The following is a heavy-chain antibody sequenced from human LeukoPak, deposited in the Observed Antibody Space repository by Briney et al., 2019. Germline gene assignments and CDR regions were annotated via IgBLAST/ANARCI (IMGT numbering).Heavy chain of an antibody. Sequence: SSETLSLTCAVYGGSITGYYWSWIRQTPGRGLEWVGEIHYTGATSYNPSLKSRATISTDTSKNQFSLRLSSVTAADTAVYYCARGNILTGYCFDFWGQGALVTVSS. J-gene: IGHJ4*02. CDR1: GGSITGYY. CDR3: ARGNILTGYCFDF. CDR2: IHYTGAT. D-gene: IGHD3-9*01. V-gene: IGHV4-34*01.